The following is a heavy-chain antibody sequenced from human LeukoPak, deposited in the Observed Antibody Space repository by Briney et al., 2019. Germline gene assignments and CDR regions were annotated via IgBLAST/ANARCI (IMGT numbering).Heavy chain of an antibody. CDR3: AREVSTNPHFDY. J-gene: IGHJ4*02. CDR1: GGSISSYY. D-gene: IGHD5/OR15-5a*01. V-gene: IGHV4-59*01. CDR2: IYYIVST. Sequence: SETLSLTCTVSGGSISSYYWTWIRQPPGKGLEWIGYIYYIVSTNYNPSLKSRVTISVDTSKNQFSLRLSSVTAADTAVYYCAREVSTNPHFDYWGQGTLVTVSS.